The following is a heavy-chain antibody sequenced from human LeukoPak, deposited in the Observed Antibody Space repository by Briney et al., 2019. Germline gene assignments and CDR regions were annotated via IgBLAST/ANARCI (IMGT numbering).Heavy chain of an antibody. J-gene: IGHJ4*02. D-gene: IGHD3-10*01. CDR1: GGSISSYY. V-gene: IGHV4-59*01. CDR3: ARARADITLDY. Sequence: PSETLSLTCTVSGGSISSYYWSWIRQPPGKGLEWIGYIYYSGSTNYNPSLKGRVTISVDTSKYQFSLKLNSVTPADTAVYYCARARADITLDYWGQGTLVTVSS. CDR2: IYYSGST.